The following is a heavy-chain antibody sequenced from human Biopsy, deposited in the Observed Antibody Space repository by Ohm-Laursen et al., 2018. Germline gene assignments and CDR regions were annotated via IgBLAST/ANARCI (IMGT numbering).Heavy chain of an antibody. CDR1: GYSVTNDYY. J-gene: IGHJ6*02. V-gene: IGHV4-38-2*01. CDR2: IYYDGIT. D-gene: IGHD5-12*01. Sequence: GTLSLTCAVSGYSVTNDYYWGWIRQPPGKGLKWIGNIYYDGITYYNPSLKSRVAMSVDTSKNQFSLRLTSVTAADTAVYYCARVAGGYAYYYGMDVWGQGTTVIVSS. CDR3: ARVAGGYAYYYGMDV.